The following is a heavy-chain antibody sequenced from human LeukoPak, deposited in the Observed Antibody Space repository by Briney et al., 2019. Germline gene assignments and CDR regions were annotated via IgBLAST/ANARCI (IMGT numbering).Heavy chain of an antibody. CDR2: IYYSGST. Sequence: PSETLSLTCTVSGGSISSSSYYWGWIRQPPGKGLEWIGSIYYSGSTYYNPSLKSRVTISVDTSKNQFSLKLSSVTAADTAVYYCARDSPLDIDYWGQGTLVTVSS. CDR3: ARDSPLDIDY. D-gene: IGHD2-2*03. CDR1: GGSISSSSYY. J-gene: IGHJ4*02. V-gene: IGHV4-39*07.